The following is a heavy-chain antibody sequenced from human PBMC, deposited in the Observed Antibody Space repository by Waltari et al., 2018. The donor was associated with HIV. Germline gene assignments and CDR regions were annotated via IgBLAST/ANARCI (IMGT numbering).Heavy chain of an antibody. J-gene: IGHJ3*02. D-gene: IGHD3-22*01. CDR1: GGTFSSYT. V-gene: IGHV1-69*02. CDR3: ARGYDRGAFDI. CDR2: IIPILKIA. Sequence: QVQLVQSGAEVKKPGSSVKVSCKASGGTFSSYTLSWVRQAPGQGPQWMGRIIPILKIANSAQKFQGRVTITADKSTSTAYMELSSLRSEDTAVYFCARGYDRGAFDIWGQGTMVTVSS.